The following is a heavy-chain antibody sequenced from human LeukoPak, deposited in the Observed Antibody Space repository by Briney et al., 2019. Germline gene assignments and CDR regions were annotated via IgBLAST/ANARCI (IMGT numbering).Heavy chain of an antibody. J-gene: IGHJ4*02. Sequence: PSETLSLTCTVSGGSISGYYWSWIRQPPGKGLEWIGYIYYSGSTNYNPSLKSRVTISVDTSKNQFSLKLSSVTAADTAVYYCARLKRGYSYGYPTYYFDYWGQGTLVTVSS. CDR3: ARLKRGYSYGYPTYYFDY. D-gene: IGHD5-18*01. V-gene: IGHV4-59*01. CDR1: GGSISGYY. CDR2: IYYSGST.